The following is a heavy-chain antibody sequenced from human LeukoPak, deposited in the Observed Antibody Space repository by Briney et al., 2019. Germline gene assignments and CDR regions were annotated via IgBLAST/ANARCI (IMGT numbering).Heavy chain of an antibody. Sequence: GGSLRLSCVASSGLTFSSYWMSWVRQAPGKGLEWVANIKKDGSEKYYMDSVKGRFTISRDNAKNSLYLQMNSLRVEDTAVYYCARTYSSGWGIIDYWGQGTLVTVSS. J-gene: IGHJ4*02. CDR3: ARTYSSGWGIIDY. CDR1: GLTFSSYW. CDR2: IKKDGSEK. V-gene: IGHV3-7*01. D-gene: IGHD6-25*01.